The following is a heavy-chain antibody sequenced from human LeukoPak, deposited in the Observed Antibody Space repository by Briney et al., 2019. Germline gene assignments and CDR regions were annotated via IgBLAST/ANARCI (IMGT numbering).Heavy chain of an antibody. Sequence: GGSLRLSCAASGFTFSSYSMNWVRKAPGKGVEWVSSISSSSSYIYYADSVKGRFTISRDNAKNSLYLQMNSLRAEDTAVYYCAREDTAMASFDYWGQGTLVTVSS. D-gene: IGHD5-18*01. CDR2: ISSSSSYI. CDR3: AREDTAMASFDY. J-gene: IGHJ4*02. V-gene: IGHV3-21*01. CDR1: GFTFSSYS.